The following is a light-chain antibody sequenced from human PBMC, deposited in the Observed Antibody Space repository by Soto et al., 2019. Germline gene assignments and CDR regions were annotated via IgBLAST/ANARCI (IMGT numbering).Light chain of an antibody. CDR3: SSYTSSSTYV. V-gene: IGLV2-14*01. CDR2: EVS. J-gene: IGLJ1*01. Sequence: SVLTQPASVSGSPGQSITISCTGTSSDVGGYNYVSWYQQPPGKAPKLMIYEVSNRPSGVSNRFSGSKSGNTASLTISGLQAEDEADYYCSSYTSSSTYVFGTGTKVTV. CDR1: SSDVGGYNY.